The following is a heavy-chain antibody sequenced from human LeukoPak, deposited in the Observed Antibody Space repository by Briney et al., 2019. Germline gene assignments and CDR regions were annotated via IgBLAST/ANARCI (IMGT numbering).Heavy chain of an antibody. Sequence: GGSLRLSCAASGLTFSSFDMSWVRQAPGKGLEWVSSIRSSGSSTYYADSVKGRVTVSRDNHKNTLFLQMNSLRAEDTAVYFCAKSRYSGSYFDYWGQGTLVTVYS. V-gene: IGHV3-23*01. CDR3: AKSRYSGSYFDY. D-gene: IGHD1-26*01. CDR1: GLTFSSFD. J-gene: IGHJ4*02. CDR2: IRSSGSST.